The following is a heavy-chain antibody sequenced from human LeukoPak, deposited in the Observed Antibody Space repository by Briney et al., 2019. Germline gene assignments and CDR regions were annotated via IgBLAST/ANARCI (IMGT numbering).Heavy chain of an antibody. V-gene: IGHV3-66*01. CDR1: GFTVSSNY. CDR2: IYTGDNT. Sequence: GGSLRLSCAASGFTVSSNYMSWVRQAPGKGLEWVSIIYTGDNTFYADSVKGRFTISRDNAKNSLYLQMNSLRVEDTAVYYCARARAGIQAGFDYWGQGTLVTVSS. D-gene: IGHD1-1*01. J-gene: IGHJ4*02. CDR3: ARARAGIQAGFDY.